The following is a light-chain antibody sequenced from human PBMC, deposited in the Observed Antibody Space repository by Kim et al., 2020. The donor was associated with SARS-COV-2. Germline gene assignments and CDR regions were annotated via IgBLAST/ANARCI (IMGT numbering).Light chain of an antibody. CDR3: QTCAPDIV. CDR2: LNSDGSH. Sequence: GASVKLTCTPSSGHSTYAIAWHQQQPEKGPRYLMKLNSDGSHSKGDGIPDRFSGSTSGAERYLTISSLQSEDEADYYCQTCAPDIVFGGGTQLTVL. CDR1: SGHSTYA. V-gene: IGLV4-69*01. J-gene: IGLJ3*02.